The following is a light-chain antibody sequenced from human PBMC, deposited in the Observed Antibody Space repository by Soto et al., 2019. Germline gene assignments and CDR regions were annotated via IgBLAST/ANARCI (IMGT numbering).Light chain of an antibody. Sequence: DILMTQSPDSLAVSLGDRATISCNSSQILLYMYNNKNYLAWYQQKPGQSPKLLLYWASTRESGVPDRFSGSGSGTDFTLSISSLQAEDVAVYFCQQYSNPPWTFGQGTKVDIK. J-gene: IGKJ1*01. V-gene: IGKV4-1*01. CDR2: WAS. CDR3: QQYSNPPWT. CDR1: QILLYMYNNKNY.